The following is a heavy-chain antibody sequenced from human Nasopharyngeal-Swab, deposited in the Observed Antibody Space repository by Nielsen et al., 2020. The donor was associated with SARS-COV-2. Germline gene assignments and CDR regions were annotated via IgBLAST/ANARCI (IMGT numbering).Heavy chain of an antibody. Sequence: GGSLRLSCAASGFTFSSYAMHWVRQAPGKGLEWVAVISYDGSNKYYADSVKGRFTISRDNSKNTLYLQMNSLRAEDTAVYYCATHVRFLAPHADYWGQGTLVTVSS. D-gene: IGHD3-3*01. CDR1: GFTFSSYA. J-gene: IGHJ4*02. CDR3: ATHVRFLAPHADY. V-gene: IGHV3-30*04. CDR2: ISYDGSNK.